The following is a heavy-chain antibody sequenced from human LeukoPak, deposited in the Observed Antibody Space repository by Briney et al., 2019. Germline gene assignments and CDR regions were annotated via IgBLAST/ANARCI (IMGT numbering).Heavy chain of an antibody. D-gene: IGHD3-10*01. CDR3: ATEILLRFQSGAFDI. CDR1: GGTFSSYA. Sequence: GSSVKVSCKASGGTFSSYAISWARQAPGQGLEWMGGIIPIFGTANYAQKFQGRVTITADESTSTAYMELSSLRSEDTAVYYCATEILLRFQSGAFDIWGQGTMVTVSS. V-gene: IGHV1-69*01. J-gene: IGHJ3*02. CDR2: IIPIFGTA.